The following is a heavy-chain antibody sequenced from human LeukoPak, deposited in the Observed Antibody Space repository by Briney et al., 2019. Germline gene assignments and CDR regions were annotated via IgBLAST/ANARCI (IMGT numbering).Heavy chain of an antibody. CDR3: ASRGYYYYYGMDV. V-gene: IGHV4-31*03. CDR2: IYYSGST. CDR1: GGPISSGGYY. Sequence: SQTLSLTCTVSGGPISSGGYYWSWIRQHPGKGLEWIGYIYYSGSTYYNPSLKSRVTISVDTSKNQFSLKLSSVTAADTAVYYCASRGYYYYYGMDVWGQGTTVTVSS. J-gene: IGHJ6*02.